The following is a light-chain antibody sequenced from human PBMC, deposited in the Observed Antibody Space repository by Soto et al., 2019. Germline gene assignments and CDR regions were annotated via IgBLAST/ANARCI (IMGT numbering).Light chain of an antibody. CDR1: QGISSA. Sequence: AIQLTQSPSSLSASVGDRVTITCRASQGISSALAWYQQKPGKAPKLLIYDASSSESGVPSRFSGSGSGTDFTLTISSLQPEDFATYYCQQFNNYPSWTFGQGTKVEIK. J-gene: IGKJ1*01. CDR3: QQFNNYPSWT. CDR2: DAS. V-gene: IGKV1D-13*01.